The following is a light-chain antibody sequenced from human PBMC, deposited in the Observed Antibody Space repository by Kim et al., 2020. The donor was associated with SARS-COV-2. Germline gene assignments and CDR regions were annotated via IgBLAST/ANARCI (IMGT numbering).Light chain of an antibody. CDR1: QSISSW. CDR2: DAS. V-gene: IGKV1-5*01. Sequence: VDRVTITCRASQSISSWLAWYQQKPGKAPTLLIYDASSLESGVPSRFSGSGSGTEFTLTISSLQPDDFATYYCQQYNSYPYTFGQGTKLEI. CDR3: QQYNSYPYT. J-gene: IGKJ2*01.